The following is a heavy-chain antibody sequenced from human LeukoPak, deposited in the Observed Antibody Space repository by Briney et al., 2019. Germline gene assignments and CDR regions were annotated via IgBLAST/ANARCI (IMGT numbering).Heavy chain of an antibody. V-gene: IGHV1-18*01. CDR3: AFCCITMIVVVTYYYYMDV. Sequence: GASVKVSCKASGYTFTSYGISWVRQAPGQGLEWMGWISAYNGNTNYAQKLQGRVTMTTDTSTSTAYMELRSLRSDDTAVYYCAFCCITMIVVVTYYYYMDVWGKGTTVTISS. CDR2: ISAYNGNT. D-gene: IGHD3-22*01. CDR1: GYTFTSYG. J-gene: IGHJ6*03.